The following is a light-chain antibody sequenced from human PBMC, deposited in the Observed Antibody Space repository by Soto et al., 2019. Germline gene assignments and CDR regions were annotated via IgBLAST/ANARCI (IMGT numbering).Light chain of an antibody. CDR2: AAS. V-gene: IGKV1-8*01. CDR3: QQFGGSLTWT. J-gene: IGKJ1*01. Sequence: AILMTQSPSSFSASTGDRVTITCRASQGISSYLAWYQQKPGKAPKLLIYAASSRATGIPDRFSGSGSGTDFTLTISRLEPEDCAVYYCQQFGGSLTWTFGQGTKVDIK. CDR1: QGISSY.